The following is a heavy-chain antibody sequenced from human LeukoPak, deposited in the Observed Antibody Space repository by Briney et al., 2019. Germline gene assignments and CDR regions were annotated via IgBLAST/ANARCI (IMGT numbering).Heavy chain of an antibody. J-gene: IGHJ3*01. V-gene: IGHV4-59*01. D-gene: IGHD4-17*01. CDR2: VNYSGST. CDR3: ARGANYGDYGLDAFDV. Sequence: SETLSLTCTVSGGSMSSYYWSWIRQPPGEGLEWIGYVNYSGSTTYNPSLRSRVTMSIDTSKNQFSLKLTSVTAADTAVYHCARGANYGDYGLDAFDVWGQGTMVTVSS. CDR1: GGSMSSYY.